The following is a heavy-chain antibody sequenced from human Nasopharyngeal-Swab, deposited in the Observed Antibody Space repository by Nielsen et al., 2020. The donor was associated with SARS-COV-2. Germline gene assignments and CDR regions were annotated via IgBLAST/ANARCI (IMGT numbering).Heavy chain of an antibody. CDR1: GFTFSSYA. CDR2: IPYDGSNK. D-gene: IGHD6-19*01. CDR3: AREDPIAVAGNLDY. J-gene: IGHJ4*02. Sequence: GESLKISCAASGFTFSSYAMHWVRQAPGKGLEWVAVIPYDGSNKYYADSVKGRFTISRDNSKNTLYLQMNSLRAEDTAVYYCAREDPIAVAGNLDYWGQGTLVTVSS. V-gene: IGHV3-30-3*01.